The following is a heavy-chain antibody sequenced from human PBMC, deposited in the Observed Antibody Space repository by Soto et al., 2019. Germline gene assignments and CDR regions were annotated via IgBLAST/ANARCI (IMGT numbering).Heavy chain of an antibody. Sequence: EVQLLESGGGLIQRGGSLRLSCAASGFTFNRYTMIWVRQAPGKGLEWVSGISSGGGSTYYADSVKGRFSISRDNSMNTLYLQMDSLRADDTAVYYCAKDQRGSGWPFDSWGQGTLVTVSS. J-gene: IGHJ4*02. CDR3: AKDQRGSGWPFDS. CDR1: GFTFNRYT. V-gene: IGHV3-23*01. D-gene: IGHD6-19*01. CDR2: ISSGGGST.